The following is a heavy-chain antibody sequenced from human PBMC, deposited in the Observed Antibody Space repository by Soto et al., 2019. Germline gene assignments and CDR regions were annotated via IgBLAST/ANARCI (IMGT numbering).Heavy chain of an antibody. CDR3: ARDTYYYGSGSNFDY. J-gene: IGHJ4*02. CDR1: GFTFSSYS. D-gene: IGHD3-10*01. CDR2: ISSSSSYI. V-gene: IGHV3-21*01. Sequence: GGSLRLSCAASGFTFSSYSMNWVRQAPGKGLEWVSSISSSSSYIYYADSVKGRFTISRDNAKNSLYLQMNSLRAEDTAVYYCARDTYYYGSGSNFDYWGQGTLVTVSS.